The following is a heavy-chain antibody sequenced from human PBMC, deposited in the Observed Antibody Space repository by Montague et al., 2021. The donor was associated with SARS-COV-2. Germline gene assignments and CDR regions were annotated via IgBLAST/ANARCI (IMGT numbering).Heavy chain of an antibody. CDR3: ARENTVTTFGGPYYIDS. D-gene: IGHD4-17*01. J-gene: IGHJ4*02. CDR1: GSSVRSYY. Sequence: SETLSLTCIVSGSSVRSYYWSWIRQPPGKGLEWIGYIYGSGSTNYNPSLKSRVTISVDTSKNQFSLKLSSVTAADTAVYYCARENTVTTFGGPYYIDSWGQGTLVTVSA. CDR2: IYGSGST. V-gene: IGHV4-59*02.